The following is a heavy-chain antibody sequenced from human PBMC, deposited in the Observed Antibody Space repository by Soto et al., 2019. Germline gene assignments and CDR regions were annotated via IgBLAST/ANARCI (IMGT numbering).Heavy chain of an antibody. CDR1: GGTFSSYT. CDR2: IIPILGIA. J-gene: IGHJ4*02. D-gene: IGHD3-16*02. V-gene: IGHV1-69*02. Sequence: SVKVSCKASGGTFSSYTISWVRQAPGQGLEWMGRIIPILGIANYAQKFQGRVTITADNSKNTVYLQLDSLRAEDTAVFYCATVSERSMITFGGVIAYWGQGTLVTVS. CDR3: ATVSERSMITFGGVIAY.